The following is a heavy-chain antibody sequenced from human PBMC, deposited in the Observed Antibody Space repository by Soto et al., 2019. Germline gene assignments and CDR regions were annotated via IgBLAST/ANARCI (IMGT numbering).Heavy chain of an antibody. Sequence: ASVKVSCKASGYTFTSYYMHWVRQAPGQGLEWMGIINPSGGSTSYAQKFQGRVTMTRDTSTSTVYMELSSLRSEDTAVYYCAAGIPAAIPNYYYYYGMDVWGQGTTVTV. J-gene: IGHJ6*02. D-gene: IGHD2-2*01. V-gene: IGHV1-46*01. CDR1: GYTFTSYY. CDR2: INPSGGST. CDR3: AAGIPAAIPNYYYYYGMDV.